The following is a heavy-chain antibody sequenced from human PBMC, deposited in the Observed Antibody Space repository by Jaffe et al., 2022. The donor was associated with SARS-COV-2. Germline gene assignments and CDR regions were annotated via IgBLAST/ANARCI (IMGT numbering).Heavy chain of an antibody. CDR2: ISYDGSNK. CDR1: GFTFSSYA. D-gene: IGHD5-12*01. CDR3: ATHVDIVATIVPSYFDY. J-gene: IGHJ4*02. V-gene: IGHV3-30-3*01. Sequence: QVQLVESGGGVVQPGRSLRLSCAASGFTFSSYAMHWVRQAPGKGLEWVAVISYDGSNKYYADSVKGRFTISRDNSKNTLYLQMNSLRAEDTAVYYCATHVDIVATIVPSYFDYWGQGTLVTVSS.